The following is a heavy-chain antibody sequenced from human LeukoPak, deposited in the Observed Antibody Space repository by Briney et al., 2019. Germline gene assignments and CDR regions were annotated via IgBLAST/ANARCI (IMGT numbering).Heavy chain of an antibody. J-gene: IGHJ4*02. Sequence: SETLSLTCTVSGGSISSYYWSWIRQPPGKGLEWIGYIYYSGSTNYNPSLKSRVTISVDTSKNQFSLKLSSVTAADTAVYYCARLHCGGDCYSPIWDYWGQGTLVTVSS. CDR1: GGSISSYY. V-gene: IGHV4-59*01. D-gene: IGHD2-21*02. CDR3: ARLHCGGDCYSPIWDY. CDR2: IYYSGST.